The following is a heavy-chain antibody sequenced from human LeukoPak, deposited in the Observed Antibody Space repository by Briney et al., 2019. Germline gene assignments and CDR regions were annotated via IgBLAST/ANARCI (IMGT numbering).Heavy chain of an antibody. CDR2: ISAYNGNT. D-gene: IGHD1-26*01. V-gene: IGHV1-18*04. Sequence: ASVKVSCKASGYTFTGYYMHWVRQAPGQGLEWMGWISAYNGNTNYAQKLQGRVTMTTDTSTSTAYMELRSLRSDDTAVYYCARDRMGADYYYYMDVWGKGTTVTVSS. J-gene: IGHJ6*03. CDR3: ARDRMGADYYYYMDV. CDR1: GYTFTGYY.